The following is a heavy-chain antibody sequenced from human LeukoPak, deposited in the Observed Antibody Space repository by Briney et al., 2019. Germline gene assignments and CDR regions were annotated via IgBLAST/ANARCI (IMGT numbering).Heavy chain of an antibody. CDR2: ISGSGGST. CDR1: GYSISSGYY. D-gene: IGHD6-13*01. V-gene: IGHV3-23*01. CDR3: ANSAGLDY. Sequence: PSETLSLTCTVSGYSISSGYYWGWVRQAPGKGLEWVSAISGSGGSTYYADSVKGRFTISRDNSKNTLYLQMNSLRAEDTAVYYCANSAGLDYWGQGTLVTVSS. J-gene: IGHJ4*02.